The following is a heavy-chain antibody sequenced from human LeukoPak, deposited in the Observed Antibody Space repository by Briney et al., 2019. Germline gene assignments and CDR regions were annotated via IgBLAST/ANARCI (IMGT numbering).Heavy chain of an antibody. D-gene: IGHD2-8*02. V-gene: IGHV4-61*05. CDR1: GDSITSRSYY. J-gene: IGHJ2*01. Sequence: SETLSHTCTVSGDSITSRSYYWGWIRQAPGKGLEWIGYIYYSGSTNYNPSLKSRVTISIDTSKNQFSLKLTSVTAAYTAVYYCAGYREYWDWHFDLWGRGAPVTVSP. CDR2: IYYSGST. CDR3: AGYREYWDWHFDL.